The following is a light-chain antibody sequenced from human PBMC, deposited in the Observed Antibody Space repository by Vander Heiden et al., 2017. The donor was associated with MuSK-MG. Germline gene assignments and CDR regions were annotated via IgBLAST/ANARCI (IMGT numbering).Light chain of an antibody. V-gene: IGKV1-39*01. J-gene: IGKJ2*01. CDR2: AAS. Sequence: DIQMTQSPSSLSASVGDRVTITCRASQSISSYLNWYQQKPGTAPKLLIYAASSLQSGVPSTFSGSGSGTDFTLTISSLQPEDFATYSCQQTYSTPYTFGQGTKLEIK. CDR1: QSISSY. CDR3: QQTYSTPYT.